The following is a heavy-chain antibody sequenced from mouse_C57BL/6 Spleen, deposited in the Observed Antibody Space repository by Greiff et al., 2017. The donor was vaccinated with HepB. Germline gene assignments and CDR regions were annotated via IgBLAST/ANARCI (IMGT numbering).Heavy chain of an antibody. CDR2: IDPSDSYT. D-gene: IGHD2-1*01. V-gene: IGHV1-59*01. J-gene: IGHJ2*01. CDR3: ARIYGNYVGVFFDY. Sequence: QVQLQQPGAELVRPGTSVKLSCKASGYTFTSYWMHWVKQRPGQGLEWIGVIDPSDSYTNYNQKFKGKATLTVDTPSSTAYMQLSSLTSEDSAVYYCARIYGNYVGVFFDYWGQGTTLTVSS. CDR1: GYTFTSYW.